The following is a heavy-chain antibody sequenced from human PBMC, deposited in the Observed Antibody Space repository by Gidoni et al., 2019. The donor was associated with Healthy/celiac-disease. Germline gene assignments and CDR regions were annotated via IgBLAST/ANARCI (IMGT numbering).Heavy chain of an antibody. Sequence: QGQLVESGGGVVQPGRALSISCAASGFPFSSDAMHWVRQAPGKGLELVAVIAYDGSNKYYADSVKGRFTISRDNSKNTLYLQMNSLRAEDTAVYYCARDDYYYYMDVWGKGTTVTVSS. CDR1: GFPFSSDA. V-gene: IGHV3-30-3*01. CDR2: IAYDGSNK. J-gene: IGHJ6*03. CDR3: ARDDYYYYMDV.